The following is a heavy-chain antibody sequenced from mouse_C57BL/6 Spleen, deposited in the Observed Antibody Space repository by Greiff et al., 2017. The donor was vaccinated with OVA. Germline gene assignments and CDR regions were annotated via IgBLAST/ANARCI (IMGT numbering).Heavy chain of an antibody. Sequence: VESGGGLVKPGGSLTLSCAASGFTFSDYGMHWVRQAPEKGLEWVAYISSGSSTIYYADTVKGRFTISRDNAKNTLFLPMTSLRSEETAMYYCAGGYCDYGGCHWYFDVWGTGTTVTVSA. J-gene: IGHJ1*03. CDR2: ISSGSSTI. CDR3: AGGYCDYGGCHWYFDV. CDR1: GFTFSDYG. D-gene: IGHD2-4*01. V-gene: IGHV5-17*01.